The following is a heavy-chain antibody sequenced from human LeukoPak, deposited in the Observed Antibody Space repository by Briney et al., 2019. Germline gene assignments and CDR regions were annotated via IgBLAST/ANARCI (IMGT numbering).Heavy chain of an antibody. D-gene: IGHD3-3*01. CDR1: GGSFSGYY. CDR3: ARVGRSGLQGMDV. J-gene: IGHJ6*02. Sequence: PSETLSLTCAVYGGSFSGYYWSWIRQPPGKGLEWIGEINHSGSTNYNPSLKSRVTISVDTSKNQFSLKLSSVTAADTAVYYCARVGRSGLQGMDVWGQGTTVTVSS. CDR2: INHSGST. V-gene: IGHV4-34*01.